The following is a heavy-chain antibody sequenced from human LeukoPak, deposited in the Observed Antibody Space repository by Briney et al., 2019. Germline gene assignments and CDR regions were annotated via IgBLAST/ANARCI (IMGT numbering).Heavy chain of an antibody. V-gene: IGHV3-74*01. CDR2: INGDGSGA. J-gene: IGHJ4*02. CDR3: ARDGSLPDY. D-gene: IGHD2-15*01. CDR1: GFTFSSYW. Sequence: PGGSLRLSCAASGFTFSSYWMHWVRQAPGKGLAWVSRINGDGSGAICADSVKGRFTISRDNAKNTLYLQMNSLRAEDAAVYYCARDGSLPDYWGQGTLVTVCS.